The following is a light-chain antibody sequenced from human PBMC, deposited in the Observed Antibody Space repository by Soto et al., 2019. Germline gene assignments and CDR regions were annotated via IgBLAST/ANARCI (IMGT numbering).Light chain of an antibody. J-gene: IGKJ4*01. Sequence: DIQLTQSPSFLSASVGDRVTITSRASQGINSYLAWYQQKPGKAPKLLIYAASTLQSGVPSRFSGSGSGTEFTLTISSLQPEDFATYYCLQLKSYPFTFGGGTKVEIK. CDR2: AAS. CDR3: LQLKSYPFT. V-gene: IGKV1-9*01. CDR1: QGINSY.